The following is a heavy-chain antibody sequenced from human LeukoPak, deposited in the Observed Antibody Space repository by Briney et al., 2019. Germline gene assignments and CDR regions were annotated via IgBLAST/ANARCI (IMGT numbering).Heavy chain of an antibody. CDR3: AKMRGPLYASGWYYFDY. D-gene: IGHD6-19*01. V-gene: IGHV1-2*02. CDR2: INPNSGAA. J-gene: IGHJ4*02. Sequence: ASVKVSCKASGYTFTSYGISWVRQAPGQGLEWMGWINPNSGAAQYAEKFQGRVTMTRDTSISTAYMELTRLTSVDTAVYYCAKMRGPLYASGWYYFDYWGQGTLVTVSS. CDR1: GYTFTSYG.